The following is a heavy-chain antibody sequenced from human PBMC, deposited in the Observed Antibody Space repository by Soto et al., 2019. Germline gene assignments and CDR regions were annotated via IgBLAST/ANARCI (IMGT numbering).Heavy chain of an antibody. CDR2: IIPILGIA. D-gene: IGHD6-13*01. CDR1: GGTFSSYT. V-gene: IGHV1-69*02. CDR3: ATGEAGPKPYYYGMDV. Sequence: QVQLVQSGAEVKKPGSSVKVSCKASGGTFSSYTISWVRQAPGQGLEWMGRIIPILGIANYAQKFQGRVTITADKSTSTAYMELSSLRSEDTAVYYCATGEAGPKPYYYGMDVWGQGTTVTVSS. J-gene: IGHJ6*02.